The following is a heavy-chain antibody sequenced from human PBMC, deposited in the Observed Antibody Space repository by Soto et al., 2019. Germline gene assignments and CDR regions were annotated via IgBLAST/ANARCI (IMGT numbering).Heavy chain of an antibody. J-gene: IGHJ4*02. V-gene: IGHV4-31*03. CDR1: GGSITSGGYC. Sequence: QVQLQESGPGLVKPSQTLSLTCTVSGGSITSGGYCWTWIRQHPVKGLEWMGHIYYSGSTPYNPSLKSRVTISIDTSKNQFSLKLTSVTAADTAVYYCARDGDYFGSGSPPLLSKWGQGTLVTVSS. CDR3: ARDGDYFGSGSPPLLSK. D-gene: IGHD3-10*01. CDR2: IYYSGST.